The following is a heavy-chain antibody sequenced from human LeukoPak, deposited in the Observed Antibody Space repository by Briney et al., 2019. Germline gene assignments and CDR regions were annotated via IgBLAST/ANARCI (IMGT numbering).Heavy chain of an antibody. D-gene: IGHD2-2*01. CDR1: GGSFSGYY. CDR2: INHSGST. CDR3: ARGPMRCSSTSCYYYYYYGMDV. V-gene: IGHV4-34*01. J-gene: IGHJ6*02. Sequence: SETLSLTCAVCGGSFSGYYWSWIRQPPGKGLEWIGEINHSGSTNYNPSLKSRVTISVDTSKNQFSLKLSSVTAADTAVYYCARGPMRCSSTSCYYYYYYGMDVWGQGTTVTVSS.